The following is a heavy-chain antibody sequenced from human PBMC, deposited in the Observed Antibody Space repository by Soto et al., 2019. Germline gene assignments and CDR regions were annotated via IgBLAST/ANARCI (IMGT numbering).Heavy chain of an antibody. Sequence: SETLSLTCTVSGGSISSSSYYWGWIRQPPGKGLEWIGSIYYSGSTYYNPSLKSRVTISVDTSKNQFSLKLSSVTAADTAVYYCARHSTVWSGYSYYYGMDVWGQGTTVTVSS. CDR1: GGSISSSSYY. CDR3: ARHSTVWSGYSYYYGMDV. J-gene: IGHJ6*02. CDR2: IYYSGST. D-gene: IGHD3-3*01. V-gene: IGHV4-39*01.